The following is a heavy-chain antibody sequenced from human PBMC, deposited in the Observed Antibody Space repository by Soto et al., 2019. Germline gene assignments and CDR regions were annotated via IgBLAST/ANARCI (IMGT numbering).Heavy chain of an antibody. J-gene: IGHJ6*02. CDR2: TNAYNDNT. V-gene: IGHV1-18*01. CDR3: AREPRAILGVATDLGV. Sequence: QVQLVQSGAEVKKPGASVKVSCKAFGYTFTSYGITWVRQAPGQRLEWMGWTNAYNDNTNLAQKVQGRVTLTTDTSTNTAYMELRSLRSDDTAVYYCAREPRAILGVATDLGVWGQGITVTVSS. CDR1: GYTFTSYG. D-gene: IGHD3-3*01.